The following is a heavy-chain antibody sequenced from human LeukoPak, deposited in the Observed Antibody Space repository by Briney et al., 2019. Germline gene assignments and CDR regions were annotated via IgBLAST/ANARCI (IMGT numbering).Heavy chain of an antibody. J-gene: IGHJ1*01. D-gene: IGHD2-21*01. CDR3: ARGSTIPQQYLQD. CDR2: ISNRGDHT. Sequence: GGSLRLSCAASGFTFNIDAMSWVRQAPGKGLEWVSAISNRGDHTYYADSVNGRSTISRDNSKNTLFLQLNSLRAEDTAIYYCARGSTIPQQYLQDWGQGALVTVSS. V-gene: IGHV3-23*01. CDR1: GFTFNIDA.